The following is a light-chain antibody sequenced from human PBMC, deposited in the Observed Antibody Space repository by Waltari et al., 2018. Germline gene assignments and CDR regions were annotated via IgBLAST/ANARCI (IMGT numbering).Light chain of an antibody. CDR2: YID. CDR3: AAWDDSLSGYI. J-gene: IGLJ1*01. Sequence: QSVLTHPPSASEAARRSVTISCFGSNSNIGSNILSCYKQLQETAPKLPIYYIDRRASGVADRFSGPKSGTSASLAISGLQTEDEADYYCAAWDDSLSGYIFGAGTRLTVL. V-gene: IGLV1-47*02. CDR1: NSNIGSNI.